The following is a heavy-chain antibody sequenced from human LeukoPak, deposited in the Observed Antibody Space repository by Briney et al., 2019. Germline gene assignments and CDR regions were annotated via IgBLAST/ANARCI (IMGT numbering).Heavy chain of an antibody. CDR1: GGSISSYY. CDR2: IYTSGST. V-gene: IGHV4-4*09. J-gene: IGHJ5*02. CDR3: AIQGDYYGSGSYYPLFDP. Sequence: SETLSLTCTVSGGSISSYYWSWIRQPPGKGLEWIGYIYTSGSTNYNPALKSRVTISVDTSKNQFSLKLSSETAADTAVYYCAIQGDYYGSGSYYPLFDPWGQGTLVTVSS. D-gene: IGHD3-10*01.